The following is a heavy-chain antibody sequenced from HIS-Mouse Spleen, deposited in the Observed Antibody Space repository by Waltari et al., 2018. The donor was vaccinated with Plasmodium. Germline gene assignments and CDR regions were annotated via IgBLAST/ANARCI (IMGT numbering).Heavy chain of an antibody. J-gene: IGHJ4*02. D-gene: IGHD7-27*01. CDR1: GFTFIIYG. CDR3: ATSGLTGGTYYFDY. V-gene: IGHV3-30*03. Sequence: QVQLVESGGGVVQPGRSLRLSCAASGFTFIIYGMHWVRQAPGKGLEWVAVISYDGSNKYYADSVKGRFTISRDNSKNMLYLQMNSLRAEDTAVYYCATSGLTGGTYYFDYWGQGTLVTVSS. CDR2: ISYDGSNK.